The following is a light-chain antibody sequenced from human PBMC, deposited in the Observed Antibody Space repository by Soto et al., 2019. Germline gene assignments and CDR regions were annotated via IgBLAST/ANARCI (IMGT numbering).Light chain of an antibody. CDR2: GAT. CDR1: ESVSSSY. J-gene: IGKJ3*01. CDR3: QQYGSSPFT. V-gene: IGKV3-20*01. Sequence: EIVLTQSPCTLSLSPGESATLSCGASESVSSSYLAWYQQKPGQAPRLLIYGATTRLRGVPDRFSGSGSGTDFTLTISRLEPEDFAVYYCQQYGSSPFTFGPGTKVDI.